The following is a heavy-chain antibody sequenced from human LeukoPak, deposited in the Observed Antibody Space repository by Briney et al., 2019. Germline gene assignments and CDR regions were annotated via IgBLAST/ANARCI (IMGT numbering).Heavy chain of an antibody. CDR3: ARDGYNTPGY. J-gene: IGHJ4*02. D-gene: IGHD5-24*01. Sequence: SETLSLTCTVSGGSISGSNYYWGWIRQPPGKGLEWIGSIFYTGSSYHNPSLKSRVTLSVDTSKDQFSLKLSSVTAADTAVYYCARDGYNTPGYWGQGTLVTVSS. V-gene: IGHV4-39*07. CDR2: IFYTGSS. CDR1: GGSISGSNYY.